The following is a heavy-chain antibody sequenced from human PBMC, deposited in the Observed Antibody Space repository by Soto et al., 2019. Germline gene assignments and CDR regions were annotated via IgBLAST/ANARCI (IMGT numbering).Heavy chain of an antibody. CDR1: GFTFSSYG. CDR3: ARVLTNWNRGRANLGY. J-gene: IGHJ4*02. V-gene: IGHV3-33*01. D-gene: IGHD1-1*01. Sequence: QVQLVESGGGVVQPGRSLRLSCAASGFTFSSYGMHWVRQAPGKGLEWVAVIWYDGSNKYYADSVKGRFTISRDNSKNTLYLQMNSLRAEDTAVHYCARVLTNWNRGRANLGYWGQGTLVTVSS. CDR2: IWYDGSNK.